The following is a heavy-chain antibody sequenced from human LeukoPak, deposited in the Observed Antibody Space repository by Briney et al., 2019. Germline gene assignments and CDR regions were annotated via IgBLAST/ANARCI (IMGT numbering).Heavy chain of an antibody. V-gene: IGHV4-39*01. D-gene: IGHD6-19*01. CDR1: GGSISSSIYY. CDR3: ARRLGVAISTFDY. CDR2: IYYSGST. Sequence: PSETLSLTCTVSGGSISSSIYYWGWIRQPPGKGLEWIGNIYYSGSTYYNPSLQSRVTISVDTSKNQFSLKLTSVTAADTAVYYCARRLGVAISTFDYWGQGTLVTVSS. J-gene: IGHJ4*02.